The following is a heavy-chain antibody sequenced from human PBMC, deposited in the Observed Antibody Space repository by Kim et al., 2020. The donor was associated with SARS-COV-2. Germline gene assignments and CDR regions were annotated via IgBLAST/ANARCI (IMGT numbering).Heavy chain of an antibody. CDR3: ARLGSGSYPFDH. V-gene: IGHV3-7*01. J-gene: IGHJ4*02. Sequence: YYADSVKGRFTISRDNAKKSVHLQMNSLRAEDTAVYYCARLGSGSYPFDHWGRGTLVTVSS. D-gene: IGHD1-26*01.